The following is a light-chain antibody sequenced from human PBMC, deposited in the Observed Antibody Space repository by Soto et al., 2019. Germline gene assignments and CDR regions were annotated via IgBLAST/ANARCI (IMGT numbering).Light chain of an antibody. Sequence: DIQMTQSPSSVSATVRNRVTITCRASQGIISWLAWYQQKPGKAPELLIYAASNLQSGVPSRFSGSGSGTDFTLTISSLQPEDFATYYCQQADSFPLTFGQGTRLEIK. CDR3: QQADSFPLT. CDR2: AAS. CDR1: QGIISW. J-gene: IGKJ5*01. V-gene: IGKV1D-12*01.